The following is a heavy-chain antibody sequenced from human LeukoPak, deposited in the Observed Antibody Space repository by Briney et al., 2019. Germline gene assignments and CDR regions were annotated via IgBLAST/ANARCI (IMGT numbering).Heavy chain of an antibody. CDR1: GGTFSSYA. D-gene: IGHD3-3*01. CDR2: IIPIFGTA. J-gene: IGHJ4*02. V-gene: IGHV1-69*13. CDR3: ATDRRYDFWSGYSTNLNFDY. Sequence: GASVKVSCKASGGTFSSYAISWVRQAPGQGLEWMGGIIPIFGTANYAQKFQGRVTITADESTSTAYMELSSLRSEDTAVYYCATDRRYDFWSGYSTNLNFDYWGQGTLVTVSS.